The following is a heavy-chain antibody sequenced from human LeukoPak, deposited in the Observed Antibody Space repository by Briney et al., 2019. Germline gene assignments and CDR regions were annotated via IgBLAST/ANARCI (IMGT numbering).Heavy chain of an antibody. J-gene: IGHJ4*02. CDR2: INSGGATL. V-gene: IGHV3-48*03. Sequence: GGSLRLSCAASGFILNNHEMNWIRLTPGKGLEWLSYINSGGATLYADSAKGRFTISRDNAKNSLFLQMNSLTAEDTGVYYCAREMGATDWEIDYWGQGTLVTVSS. D-gene: IGHD1-26*01. CDR1: GFILNNHE. CDR3: AREMGATDWEIDY.